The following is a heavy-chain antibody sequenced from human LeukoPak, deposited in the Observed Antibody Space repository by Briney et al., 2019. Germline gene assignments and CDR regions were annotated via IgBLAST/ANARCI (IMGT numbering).Heavy chain of an antibody. V-gene: IGHV3-74*03. J-gene: IGHJ3*02. Sequence: GGSLRLSCAASGFIFSREWMHWVRQAPGRGLVWVSRVNTDGSSTVYADSVKGRFTISRDNAKNTLYLQMNSLRAEDTAVYYCAKTKRWYSSGWGAFDIWGQGTMVTVSS. CDR1: GFIFSREW. CDR3: AKTKRWYSSGWGAFDI. CDR2: VNTDGSST. D-gene: IGHD6-19*01.